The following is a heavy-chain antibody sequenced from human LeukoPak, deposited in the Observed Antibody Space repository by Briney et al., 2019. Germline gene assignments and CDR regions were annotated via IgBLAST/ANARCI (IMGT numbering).Heavy chain of an antibody. V-gene: IGHV4-34*01. Sequence: SETLSLTCAVYGGSFSGYYWSWIRQPPGKGLEWIGEINHSGSTNYNPSLKSRVTISVDTSKNQFSLKLSSVTAADTAVYYCARALPPVKITMIPRPAYWYFDLWGRGTLVTVSS. CDR2: INHSGST. J-gene: IGHJ2*01. CDR1: GGSFSGYY. CDR3: ARALPPVKITMIPRPAYWYFDL. D-gene: IGHD3-22*01.